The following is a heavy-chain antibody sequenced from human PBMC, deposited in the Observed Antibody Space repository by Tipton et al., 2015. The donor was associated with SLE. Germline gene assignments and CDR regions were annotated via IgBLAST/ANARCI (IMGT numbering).Heavy chain of an antibody. Sequence: TLSLTCTVSGGSISSYDWSWIRQPAGKGLEWIGRINSSGSTNYNSSLKSRVTMSVDTSKRQFSLNLGSVTAADTAVYYCARGRTSLLWGQGTLVTVSS. V-gene: IGHV4-4*07. J-gene: IGHJ4*02. CDR2: INSSGST. CDR3: ARGRTSLL. D-gene: IGHD1-26*01. CDR1: GGSISSYD.